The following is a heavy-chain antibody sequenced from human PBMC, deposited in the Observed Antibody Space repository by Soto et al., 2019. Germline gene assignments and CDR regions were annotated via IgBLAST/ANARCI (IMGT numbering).Heavy chain of an antibody. CDR3: ARVQHPAYFDY. J-gene: IGHJ4*02. V-gene: IGHV1-69*08. CDR2: IIPLLDTT. Sequence: SVKVSCKTSGGTFSNDIITWVRQAPGQGLEWMGRIIPLLDTTNYAQKFQGRVTITADKSKNQFSLHLSSVTPEDTAVYYCARVQHPAYFDYWGQGTPVTVSS. CDR1: GGTFSNDI.